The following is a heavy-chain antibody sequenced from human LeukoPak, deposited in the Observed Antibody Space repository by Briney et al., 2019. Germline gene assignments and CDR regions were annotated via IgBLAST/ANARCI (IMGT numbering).Heavy chain of an antibody. CDR3: AGYSGSHLGAGAEYFQH. CDR2: IYYSGST. D-gene: IGHD1-26*01. CDR1: GGSISSSSYY. J-gene: IGHJ1*01. V-gene: IGHV4-39*01. Sequence: WEALSLTRTVSGGSISSSSYYWGWIRQPPGKGLEWIGSIYYSGSTYYNPSLKSRVTISVDTSKNQFSLKLSSVTATDTAVYYCAGYSGSHLGAGAEYFQHWGQGTLVTVSS.